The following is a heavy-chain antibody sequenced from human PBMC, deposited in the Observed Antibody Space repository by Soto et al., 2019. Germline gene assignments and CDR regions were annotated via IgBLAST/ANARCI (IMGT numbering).Heavy chain of an antibody. D-gene: IGHD3-3*01. CDR3: ARDQITIFGVVIIYYYGMDV. Sequence: ASVKVSCKASGYTFTSYYMHWVRQAPGQGLEWIGIINPSGGSTSYAQKFQGRVTMTRDTSTSTVYMELSSLRSEDTAVYYFARDQITIFGVVIIYYYGMDVWGQGTTVTVSS. J-gene: IGHJ6*02. V-gene: IGHV1-46*01. CDR1: GYTFTSYY. CDR2: INPSGGST.